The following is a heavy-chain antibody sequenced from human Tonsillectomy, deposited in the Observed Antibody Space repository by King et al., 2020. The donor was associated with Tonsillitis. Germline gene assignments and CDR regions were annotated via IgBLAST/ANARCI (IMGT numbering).Heavy chain of an antibody. V-gene: IGHV1-69*12. Sequence: VQLVQSGAEVKKPGSSVKVSCKASGGTFSSYAISWVRQAPGQGLEWMGGIIPIFGTANYAQKFQGRVTITADESTSTAYMELSSLRSEDTAVYYCARNERITMIVVENAFDIWGQGTMVTVSS. D-gene: IGHD3-22*01. CDR2: IIPIFGTA. CDR3: ARNERITMIVVENAFDI. CDR1: GGTFSSYA. J-gene: IGHJ3*02.